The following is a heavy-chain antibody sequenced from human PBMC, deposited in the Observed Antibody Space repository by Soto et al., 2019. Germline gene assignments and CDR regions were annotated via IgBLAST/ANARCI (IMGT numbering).Heavy chain of an antibody. J-gene: IGHJ3*02. D-gene: IGHD3-22*01. Sequence: ESGPTLVNPTQNLTLTCTFSGFSLATSAVGVGWIRQPPGKALEWLALIYWNDDKRYSPSLKNRLTITKDTSKNQVVLTMTNVDPVDTATYYCAHCQHYDSLTLFRSNAFDIWGQGTMVTVSS. CDR1: GFSLATSAVG. V-gene: IGHV2-5*01. CDR3: AHCQHYDSLTLFRSNAFDI. CDR2: IYWNDDK.